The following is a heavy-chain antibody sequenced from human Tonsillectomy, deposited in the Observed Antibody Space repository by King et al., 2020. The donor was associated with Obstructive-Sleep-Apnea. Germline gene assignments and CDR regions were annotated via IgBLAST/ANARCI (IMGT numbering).Heavy chain of an antibody. CDR2: INPNSGGT. CDR1: GYTFTGYY. J-gene: IGHJ4*02. V-gene: IGHV1-2*04. Sequence: VKRVEAGAEVKKPGASVKISCKASGYTFTGYYMHWVRQALGQGLEWMVCINPNSGGTNYAQRFQGWVTMTRETSIRTAYMERSRLKSDDTAVYYCATGRDGYNLGPFDFWGQGTLVTVSS. CDR3: ATGRDGYNLGPFDF. D-gene: IGHD5-24*01.